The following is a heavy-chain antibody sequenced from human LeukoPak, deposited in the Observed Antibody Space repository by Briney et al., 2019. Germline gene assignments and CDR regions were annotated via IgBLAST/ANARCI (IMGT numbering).Heavy chain of an antibody. CDR1: KSTFSSFA. Sequence: GGSLRLSCAASKSTFSSFAITWVRQAPGKGLEWVSSISGSGHSTYYADSVRGRFTISRDNSKNTLYLQMNSLRAEDTAVYYCAKDPSNWSTDYWGQGTLVTVSS. J-gene: IGHJ4*02. CDR3: AKDPSNWSTDY. V-gene: IGHV3-23*01. CDR2: ISGSGHST. D-gene: IGHD7-27*01.